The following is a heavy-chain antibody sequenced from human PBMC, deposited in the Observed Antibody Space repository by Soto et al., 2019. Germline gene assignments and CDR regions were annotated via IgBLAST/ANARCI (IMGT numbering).Heavy chain of an antibody. Sequence: EVQLVQSGAEVKKPGESLKISCKGSGYSFTSYWIGWVRQMPGKGLEWMGIIYPGDSDTRYSPSFQGQVTISADKSISSACRQWRSLQASDTAMYYCARLDGDYRIPIRYYGMDVWGQGTTVTVSS. CDR3: ARLDGDYRIPIRYYGMDV. CDR2: IYPGDSDT. CDR1: GYSFTSYW. V-gene: IGHV5-51*03. J-gene: IGHJ6*02. D-gene: IGHD4-17*01.